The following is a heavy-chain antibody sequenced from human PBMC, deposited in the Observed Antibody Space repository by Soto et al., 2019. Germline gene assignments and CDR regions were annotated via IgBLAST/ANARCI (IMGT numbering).Heavy chain of an antibody. CDR1: GGSISSSSYY. CDR3: ARHPPLNDYGEVDY. CDR2: IYYSGST. Sequence: SETLSLTCTVSGGSISSSSYYWGWIRQPPGKGLEWIGGIYYSGSTNYNPSLKSRVTISVDTSKNQFSLKLSSVTAADTAVYYCARHPPLNDYGEVDYWGQGTLVTVSS. J-gene: IGHJ4*02. D-gene: IGHD4-17*01. V-gene: IGHV4-39*01.